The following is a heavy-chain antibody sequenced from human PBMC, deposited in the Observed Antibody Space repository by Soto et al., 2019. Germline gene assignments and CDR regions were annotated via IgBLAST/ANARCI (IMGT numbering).Heavy chain of an antibody. CDR3: ARGRRTWIQLWVYYFDY. J-gene: IGHJ4*02. V-gene: IGHV4-34*01. D-gene: IGHD5-18*01. CDR2: INHSGST. Sequence: SETLSLTCAVYGGSFSGYYWSWIRQPPGKGLEWIGEINHSGSTNYNPSLKSRVTISVDTSKNQFSLRLSSVTAADTAVYYCARGRRTWIQLWVYYFDYWGQGTLVTVSS. CDR1: GGSFSGYY.